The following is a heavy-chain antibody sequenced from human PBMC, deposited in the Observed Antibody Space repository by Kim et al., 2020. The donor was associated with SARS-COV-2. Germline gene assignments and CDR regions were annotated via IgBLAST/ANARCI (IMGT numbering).Heavy chain of an antibody. CDR3: ARVERWLQFRTFDI. CDR2: ISSSGSTI. CDR1: GFTFSDYY. D-gene: IGHD5-12*01. V-gene: IGHV3-11*01. Sequence: GGSLRLSCAASGFTFSDYYMSWIRQAPGKGLEWVSYISSSGSTIYYADSVKGRFTISRDNAKNSLYLQMNSLRAEDTAVYYCARVERWLQFRTFDIWGQGTMVTVSS. J-gene: IGHJ3*02.